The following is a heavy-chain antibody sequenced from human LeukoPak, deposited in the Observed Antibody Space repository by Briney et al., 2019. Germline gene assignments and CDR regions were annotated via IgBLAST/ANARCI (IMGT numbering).Heavy chain of an antibody. CDR1: GGSFSGYY. D-gene: IGHD2-21*02. Sequence: SETLSLTCAVYGGSFSGYYWSWIRQPPGKGLEWIGEINHSGSTNYNPSLKSRVTISVDTSKNQFSLKLSSVIAADTAVYYCARTTAGVRIGDYYFDYWGQGTLVTVSS. CDR2: INHSGST. CDR3: ARTTAGVRIGDYYFDY. V-gene: IGHV4-34*01. J-gene: IGHJ4*02.